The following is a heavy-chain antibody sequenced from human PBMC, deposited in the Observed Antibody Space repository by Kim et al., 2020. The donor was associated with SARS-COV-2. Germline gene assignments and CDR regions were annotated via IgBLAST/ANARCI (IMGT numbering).Heavy chain of an antibody. CDR3: VRSIRFWSFDI. CDR2: IKADGSES. CDR1: GFAFSNHW. D-gene: IGHD2-21*01. J-gene: IGHJ3*02. V-gene: IGHV3-7*01. Sequence: GGSLRLSCTASGFAFSNHWMTWVRQAPGKGLEWVANIKADGSESYYGDSVRGRFTSSRDNAKNSVSLQMNSLRGEDTAVYYCVRSIRFWSFDIWGLGT.